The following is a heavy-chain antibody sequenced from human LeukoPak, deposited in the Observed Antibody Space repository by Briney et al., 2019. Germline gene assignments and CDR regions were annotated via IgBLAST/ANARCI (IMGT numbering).Heavy chain of an antibody. CDR3: ARDCTNGVCSTFDC. D-gene: IGHD2-8*01. V-gene: IGHV1-18*01. CDR2: VSAYNGNT. J-gene: IGHJ4*02. CDR1: GYTFTTYG. Sequence: GASVKVSCKASGYTFTTYGTSWVRQAPGPELEWMGWVSAYNGNTNYAQKLQGRVTMTTDTSASTAYMELRSLRSDDTAVYYCARDCTNGVCSTFDCWGQGTLVTVYS.